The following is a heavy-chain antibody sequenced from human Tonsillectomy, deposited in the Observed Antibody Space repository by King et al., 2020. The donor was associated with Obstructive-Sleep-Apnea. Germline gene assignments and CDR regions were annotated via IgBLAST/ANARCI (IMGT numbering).Heavy chain of an antibody. J-gene: IGHJ4*02. CDR2: IYTSGST. CDR1: GGSISSYY. Sequence: QLQESGPGLVKPSETLSLTCTVSGGSISSYYWSWIRQPAGKGLEWIGRIYTSGSTNYNPSLQSRVTMSVDTSKNQFSLELSSVTAADTAVYYCARDEVQVAAAGTSYYFDYWGQGTLVTVSS. V-gene: IGHV4-4*07. CDR3: ARDEVQVAAAGTSYYFDY. D-gene: IGHD6-13*01.